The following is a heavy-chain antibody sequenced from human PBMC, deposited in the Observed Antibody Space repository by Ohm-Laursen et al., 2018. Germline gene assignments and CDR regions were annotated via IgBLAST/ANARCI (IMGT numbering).Heavy chain of an antibody. Sequence: SLRLSCAASGFAFSSYGMHWVRQAPGKGMEWVAVILYDGSDKSYAGSVKGRFTIPRDNSKNTLYLQMNSLRAEDTAVYFCARQDYDSSGYPFDYWGQGTLVTVSS. CDR3: ARQDYDSSGYPFDY. V-gene: IGHV3-30*03. CDR2: ILYDGSDK. CDR1: GFAFSSYG. D-gene: IGHD3-22*01. J-gene: IGHJ4*02.